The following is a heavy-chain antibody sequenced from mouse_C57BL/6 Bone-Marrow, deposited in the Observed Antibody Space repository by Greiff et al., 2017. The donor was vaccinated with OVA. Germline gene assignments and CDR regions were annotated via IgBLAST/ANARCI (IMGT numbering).Heavy chain of an antibody. CDR3: ARCVTTSWWYFDV. V-gene: IGHV1-76*01. J-gene: IGHJ1*03. D-gene: IGHD2-12*01. CDR2: IYPGSGNT. Sequence: QVQLQQSGAELVRPGASVKLSCKASGYTFTDYYINWVKQRPGQGLEWIARIYPGSGNTYYNEKFKGKATLTAEKSSSTAYMQLSSLTSEDSAVYFCARCVTTSWWYFDVWGTGTTVTVSA. CDR1: GYTFTDYY.